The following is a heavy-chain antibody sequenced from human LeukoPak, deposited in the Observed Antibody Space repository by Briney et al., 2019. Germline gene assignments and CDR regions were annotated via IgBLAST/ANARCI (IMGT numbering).Heavy chain of an antibody. J-gene: IGHJ3*02. D-gene: IGHD3-3*02. V-gene: IGHV1-18*01. CDR3: ARDYILPLETDNGDGFAI. CDR2: VSPSHTTR. CDR1: GYTFRQYS. Sequence: GSVKVSCKASGYTFRQYSISWVRQAPGKGFEWMGWVSPSHTTRVYAQEFKGRVTMTADTYTDTVYMELMSLRFDDTAVYFCARDYILPLETDNGDGFAIWGQGTVVTVSS.